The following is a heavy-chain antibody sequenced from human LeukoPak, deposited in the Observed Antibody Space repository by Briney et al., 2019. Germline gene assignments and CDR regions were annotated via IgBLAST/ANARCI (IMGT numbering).Heavy chain of an antibody. D-gene: IGHD3-22*01. CDR2: ISGSGGST. J-gene: IGHJ4*02. CDR1: GFTFSSYA. V-gene: IGHV3-23*01. CDR3: VSGVAVVTFDY. Sequence: GGSLRLSCAASGFTFSSYAMNWVRQAPGKGLEWVSAISGSGGSTYYADSVEGRFTISRDNSKNTLYLQMNSLRAEDTAVYYCVSGVAVVTFDYWGQGTLVTVSS.